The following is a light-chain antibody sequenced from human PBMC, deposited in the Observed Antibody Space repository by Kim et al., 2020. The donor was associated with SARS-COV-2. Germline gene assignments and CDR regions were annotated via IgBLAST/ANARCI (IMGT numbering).Light chain of an antibody. CDR3: LLSYSSVDVV. CDR2: DTS. V-gene: IGLV7-46*01. CDR1: TGPVTSGPY. J-gene: IGLJ2*01. Sequence: GGTVTHTCGSSTGPVTSGPYPYWCQQRTGQAPRALFYDTSHKHSWTPARFSGALLGGNAALTLSGAQREDEAEYYCLLSYSSVDVVFGGGTQLTVL.